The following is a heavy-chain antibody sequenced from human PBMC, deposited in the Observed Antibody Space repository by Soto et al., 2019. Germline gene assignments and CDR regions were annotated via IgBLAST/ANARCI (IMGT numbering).Heavy chain of an antibody. CDR1: GGTISSHY. CDR3: ASMGYHYGSGSYPLDY. V-gene: IGHV4-59*08. Sequence: SETLCLTCTASGGTISSHYWTWIRKPPGKGLEWIGFMYNSGSTHYNPSLKSRVTISLDTSKNQFSLNLRSVTAADTAVYYCASMGYHYGSGSYPLDYWGQGTLVTVSS. D-gene: IGHD3-10*01. J-gene: IGHJ4*02. CDR2: MYNSGST.